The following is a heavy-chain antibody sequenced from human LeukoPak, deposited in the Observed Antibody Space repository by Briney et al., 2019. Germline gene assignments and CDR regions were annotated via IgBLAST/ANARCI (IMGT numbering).Heavy chain of an antibody. Sequence: ASVKVSCKASGYTFAGYYMHWVRQAPGQGLEWMGWISPNSGGTNYAQKFQGWVTMTRDTSISTAYMELSRLRSDDTAVYYCARSKPKGYAFDIWGQGTMVTVSS. CDR3: ARSKPKGYAFDI. CDR1: GYTFAGYY. CDR2: ISPNSGGT. J-gene: IGHJ3*02. V-gene: IGHV1-2*04.